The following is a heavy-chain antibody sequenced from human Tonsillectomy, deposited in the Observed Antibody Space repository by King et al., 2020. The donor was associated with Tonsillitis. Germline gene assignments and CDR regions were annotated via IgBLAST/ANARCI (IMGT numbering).Heavy chain of an antibody. Sequence: VQLVESGGGLVQPGGSLRLSCAASGFTFSSYAMSWVRQAPGKGLEWVSAISGSGDSTYYADSVKGLFTISRDNSKNKLYLQMKCLRAEDTAIYYCAKGADPGGAMTLFHYWGQGTLVTVSS. CDR1: GFTFSSYA. CDR2: ISGSGDST. J-gene: IGHJ4*02. CDR3: AKGADPGGAMTLFHY. V-gene: IGHV3-23*04. D-gene: IGHD3-16*01.